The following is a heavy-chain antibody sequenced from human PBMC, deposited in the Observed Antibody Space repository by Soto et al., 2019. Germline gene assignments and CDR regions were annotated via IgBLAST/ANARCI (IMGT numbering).Heavy chain of an antibody. D-gene: IGHD5-18*01. CDR1: GFTFSTYG. CDR2: IWYDGSNK. V-gene: IGHV3-33*01. Sequence: QVQLVESGGGVVQPGKSLRLSCAASGFTFSTYGMHWVRQAPGKGLEWVAVIWYDGSNKYHGDSLKGRFTISRDNSKNTLYLQITTPSAEATAVYSCGRDGALGDTAVVDSWGQGTLVTVSS. CDR3: GRDGALGDTAVVDS. J-gene: IGHJ4*02.